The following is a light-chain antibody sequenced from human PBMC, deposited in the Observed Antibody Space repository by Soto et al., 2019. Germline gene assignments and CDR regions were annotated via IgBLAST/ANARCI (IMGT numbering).Light chain of an antibody. V-gene: IGLV1-51*01. CDR3: ATWDGSLRGGV. CDR1: SSNIGNNY. CDR2: DNN. Sequence: QSVLTQSPSVSAAPGQQVTISCSGSSSNIGNNYVSWYQQLPGTAPKLLIYDNNKRPSGIPDRFSGSKSGTSGTLDITGLRAGDEADYYCATWDGSLRGGVFGGGTKLPVL. J-gene: IGLJ3*02.